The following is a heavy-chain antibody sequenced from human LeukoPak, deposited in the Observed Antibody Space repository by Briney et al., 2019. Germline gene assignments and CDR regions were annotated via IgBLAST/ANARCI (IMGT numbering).Heavy chain of an antibody. CDR3: ARGVLQPYYFDY. CDR2: IYYSGST. D-gene: IGHD2-2*01. V-gene: IGHV4-30-4*01. Sequence: SQTLSLTCTVSGGSISSGDYYWSWIRQPPGKSLEWIGYIYYSGSTYYNPSLKSRVTISVDTFKNQFSLKLSSVTAADTAVYYCARGVLQPYYFDYWGQGTLVTVSS. CDR1: GGSISSGDYY. J-gene: IGHJ4*02.